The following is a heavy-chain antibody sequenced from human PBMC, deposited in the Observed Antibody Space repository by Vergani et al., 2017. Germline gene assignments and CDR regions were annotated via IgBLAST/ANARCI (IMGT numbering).Heavy chain of an antibody. CDR1: GYSFTDYW. V-gene: IGHV5-51*01. J-gene: IGHJ4*02. CDR3: ARQGPGYSSDY. CDR2: IYPGDSDT. Sequence: EVQLVQSGAEVKKPGESLKIFCKGSGYSFTDYWIGWVRQVSGKGLEWMGIIYPGDSDTIYSPSFQGEVTIPADKSINTAYLQWSSLKASDSAMYYCARQGPGYSSDYWGQGTLVTVSS. D-gene: IGHD5-12*01.